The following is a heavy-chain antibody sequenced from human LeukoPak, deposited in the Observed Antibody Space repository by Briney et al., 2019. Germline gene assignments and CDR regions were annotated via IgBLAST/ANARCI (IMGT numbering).Heavy chain of an antibody. D-gene: IGHD3-10*01. Sequence: PGGFLRLSCAASGFTFSRFAIYWVRQAPGKGLEWVAVVSYDGSNKYYADSLKGRFTISRDNSKSTLYLQMNSLTVGDTAVYYCARAPSGDPGGVDSWGQGTLVTVSS. V-gene: IGHV3-30*04. J-gene: IGHJ4*02. CDR3: ARAPSGDPGGVDS. CDR1: GFTFSRFA. CDR2: VSYDGSNK.